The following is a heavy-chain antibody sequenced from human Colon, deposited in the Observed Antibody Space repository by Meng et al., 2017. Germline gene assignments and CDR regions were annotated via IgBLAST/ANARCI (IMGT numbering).Heavy chain of an antibody. Sequence: QGQLQESGTGLVKPSQTLSLTGTVSGGSISSGGFYWSWIRQHPGKGLEWIGYIYYSGSTYYNPSLRSRVAISIDTSKNQFSLKLTSVTAADTAVYFCARTNYGDYNWFDPWGQGTLVTVSS. CDR2: IYYSGST. CDR3: ARTNYGDYNWFDP. J-gene: IGHJ5*02. V-gene: IGHV4-31*03. CDR1: GGSISSGGFY. D-gene: IGHD4-17*01.